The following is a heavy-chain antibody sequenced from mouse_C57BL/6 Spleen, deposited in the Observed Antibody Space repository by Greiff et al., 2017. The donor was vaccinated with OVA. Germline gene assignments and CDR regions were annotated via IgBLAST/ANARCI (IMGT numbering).Heavy chain of an antibody. J-gene: IGHJ3*01. CDR2: INPNSGST. CDR3: ARSSYDYDRFAY. CDR1: GYTFSSYW. V-gene: IGHV1-64*01. D-gene: IGHD2-4*01. Sequence: QVQLQQPGAELVKPGASVKLSCKASGYTFSSYWMHWVKERPGQGLEWIGMINPNSGSTNYNEKFKSKATLTVDKSSSTAYMQLSSLTSEDSAVYYCARSSYDYDRFAYWGQGTLVTVSA.